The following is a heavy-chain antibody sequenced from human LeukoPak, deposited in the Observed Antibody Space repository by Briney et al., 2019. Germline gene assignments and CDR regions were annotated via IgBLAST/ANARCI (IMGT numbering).Heavy chain of an antibody. CDR3: ARLSPFCRIKGDGTCYSDY. D-gene: IGHD2-15*01. Sequence: GESLKISCKGSGYSLTNNWIGWVRQMPGKGLEWMGIIYPGDSDTRYSPSFQGQVTISADKSISTAYLRWSSLKASDTAMYYCARLSPFCRIKGDGTCYSDYWGQGTLVTVSS. CDR2: IYPGDSDT. CDR1: GYSLTNNW. V-gene: IGHV5-51*01. J-gene: IGHJ4*02.